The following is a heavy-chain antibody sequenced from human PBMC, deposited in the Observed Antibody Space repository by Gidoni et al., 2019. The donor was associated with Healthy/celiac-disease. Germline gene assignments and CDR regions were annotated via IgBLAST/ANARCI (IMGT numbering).Heavy chain of an antibody. D-gene: IGHD4-17*01. V-gene: IGHV3-30-3*01. CDR1: GFTFRSYA. J-gene: IGHJ4*02. CDR2: ISYDGSNK. Sequence: QVQLVESGGGVVQPGRSLTLSCAASGFTFRSYAMHWVRQAPGKGLEWVAVISYDGSNKYYADSVKGRFTISRDNSKNTLYLQMNSLRAEDTAVYYCARDEDYGDYYFDYWGQGTLVTVSS. CDR3: ARDEDYGDYYFDY.